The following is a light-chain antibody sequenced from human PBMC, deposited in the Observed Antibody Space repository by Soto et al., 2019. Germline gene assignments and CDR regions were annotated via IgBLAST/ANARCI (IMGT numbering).Light chain of an antibody. CDR1: KGISSY. J-gene: IGKJ4*01. CDR2: AAS. Sequence: DIQLTQSPSFLSASVGDSFTIXXRDSKGISSYLAWYQQKPGKAPKXLIYAASTLQSGVPSRFSGSGSGTEFTLTTSSLQPEDFATYYCQQLNSYPLTFGGGTKVDIK. V-gene: IGKV1-9*01. CDR3: QQLNSYPLT.